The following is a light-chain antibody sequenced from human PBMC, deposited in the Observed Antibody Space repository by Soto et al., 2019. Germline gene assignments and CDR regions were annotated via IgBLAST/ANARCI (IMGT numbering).Light chain of an antibody. CDR1: QSLLHSNGYNY. J-gene: IGKJ5*01. Sequence: DIVMTQSPLSLTVTPGEPASISCRSSQSLLHSNGYNYLDWYQQKPGQAPRLLIYAAFTRHTGISDRFNGSGSGTEFTLTISSLQSEDFAVYYCQQYHNWPPITFGQGTRLDIK. CDR3: QQYHNWPPIT. V-gene: IGKV3D-15*01. CDR2: AAF.